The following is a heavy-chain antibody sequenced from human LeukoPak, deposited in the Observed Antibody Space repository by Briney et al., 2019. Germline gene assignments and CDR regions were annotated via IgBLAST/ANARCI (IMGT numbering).Heavy chain of an antibody. J-gene: IGHJ3*02. V-gene: IGHV3-30*03. CDR3: ASGLGDAFDI. CDR2: ISYDGSNK. D-gene: IGHD2-2*03. Sequence: GGSLRLSCAASGFTFSSYAMSWVRQAPGKGLEWVAVISYDGSNKYYADSVKGRFTISRDNSKNTLYLQMNSLRAEDTAVYYCASGLGDAFDIWGQGTMVTVSS. CDR1: GFTFSSYA.